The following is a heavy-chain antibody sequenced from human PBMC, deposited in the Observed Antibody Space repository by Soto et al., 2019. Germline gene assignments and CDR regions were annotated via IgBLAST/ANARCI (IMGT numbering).Heavy chain of an antibody. CDR2: IYDTGISGYTPST. Sequence: SETLSLTCTVSGGSITSSYWSWIRRPPGKGLEWIAYIYDTGISGYTPSTSYNPSLKSRVTMSVDTSKSQFSLKLTSVTAAATAVYYCARGEDAFFYYGLDVWGQGITVTVSS. J-gene: IGHJ6*02. V-gene: IGHV4-59*01. CDR3: ARGEDAFFYYGLDV. CDR1: GGSITSSY.